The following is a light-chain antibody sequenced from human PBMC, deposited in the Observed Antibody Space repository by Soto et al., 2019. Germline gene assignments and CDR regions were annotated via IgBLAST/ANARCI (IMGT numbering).Light chain of an antibody. Sequence: DIVLTQTPGTLSLSPGERATLSCRARQSVSSSYLAWYQQKPGQAPRLLIYGASSRATGIPDRFSGSGSGTDFTLTISSLESDDFAIYYCQQRYSWLRAFGPGTKVDIK. CDR3: QQRYSWLRA. V-gene: IGKV3D-20*02. CDR2: GAS. CDR1: QSVSSSY. J-gene: IGKJ1*01.